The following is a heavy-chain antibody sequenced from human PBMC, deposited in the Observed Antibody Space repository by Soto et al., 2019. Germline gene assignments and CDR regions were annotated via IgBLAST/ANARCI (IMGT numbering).Heavy chain of an antibody. V-gene: IGHV3-30*03. Sequence: GGSLRLSCAASGFNFKNYAMHWVRQAPGKGLEWVAVITYDGGNKYYADSLKGRFTISRDNSKNTMYLQVNSLRAEDTAVYYCARDYSRYYGMDVWGQGTTVTVSS. CDR1: GFNFKNYA. CDR2: ITYDGGNK. J-gene: IGHJ6*02. CDR3: ARDYSRYYGMDV. D-gene: IGHD2-15*01.